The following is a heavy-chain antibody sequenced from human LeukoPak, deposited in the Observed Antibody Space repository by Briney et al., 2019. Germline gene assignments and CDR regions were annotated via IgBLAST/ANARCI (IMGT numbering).Heavy chain of an antibody. CDR2: ILYDGSNK. D-gene: IGHD3-10*01. J-gene: IGHJ4*02. CDR3: AKDYYGSGSPIDY. Sequence: GGSLRLSCAASGFTFSSYAMHWVRQAPGKGLEWVAVILYDGSNKYYADSVKGRFIISRDNSKNTLYLQMNSLRAEDTAVYYCAKDYYGSGSPIDYWGQGTLVTVSS. CDR1: GFTFSSYA. V-gene: IGHV3-30*04.